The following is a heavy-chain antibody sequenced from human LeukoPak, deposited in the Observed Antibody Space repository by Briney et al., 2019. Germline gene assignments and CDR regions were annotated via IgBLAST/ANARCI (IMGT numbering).Heavy chain of an antibody. Sequence: ASVKVSCKASGYTVTSYYMHWVRQAPGQGLEWMGILNPSGGSTSYAQKFQGRATLTRATSTSTVYMELSSLRSEDTAVYYCASVNNYGMDVWGQGTTVIVSS. CDR2: LNPSGGST. CDR3: ASVNNYGMDV. V-gene: IGHV1-46*01. CDR1: GYTVTSYY. J-gene: IGHJ6*02.